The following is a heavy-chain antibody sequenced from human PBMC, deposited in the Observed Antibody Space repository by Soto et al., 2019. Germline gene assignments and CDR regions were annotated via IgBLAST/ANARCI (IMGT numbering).Heavy chain of an antibody. CDR2: VHGSGSA. D-gene: IGHD6-19*01. CDR1: GDSISGKY. Sequence: QVQLQESGPGLVKPSETLSLTCTVSGDSISGKYWSWIRQPPGRGLEWIGYVHGSGSANYNPSLQSRVTMIVDRSRDQVSLRLNSVTAEDTAMYYCARHGGGGSGWYDYWGQGTLVIVSS. CDR3: ARHGGGGSGWYDY. J-gene: IGHJ4*02. V-gene: IGHV4-59*08.